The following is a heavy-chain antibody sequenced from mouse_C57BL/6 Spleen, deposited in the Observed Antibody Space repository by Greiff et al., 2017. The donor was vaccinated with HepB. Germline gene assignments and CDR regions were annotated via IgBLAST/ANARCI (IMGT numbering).Heavy chain of an antibody. CDR1: GYSFTGYF. D-gene: IGHD2-4*01. V-gene: IGHV1-20*01. CDR3: ARRYDYDRAWFAY. J-gene: IGHJ3*01. CDR2: INPYNGDT. Sequence: EVQLQQSGPELVKPGDSVKISCKASGYSFTGYFMNWVMQSHGKSLEWIGRINPYNGDTFSNQKFKGKATLTVDKSSSTAHMELRSLTSEDSAVYYCARRYDYDRAWFAYWGQGTLVTVSA.